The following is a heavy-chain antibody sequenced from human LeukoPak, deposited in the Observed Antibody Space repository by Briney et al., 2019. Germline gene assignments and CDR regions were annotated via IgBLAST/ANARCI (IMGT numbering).Heavy chain of an antibody. CDR2: IGGSGGST. CDR1: GFTFSSYA. Sequence: GGSLRLSCAASGFTFSSYAMSWVRQAPGKGLEWVSAIGGSGGSTYYADSVKGRFTISRDNSKNTLYLQMSSLRAEDTAVYYCAKSSIVLMVYASWGQGTLVTVSS. V-gene: IGHV3-23*01. J-gene: IGHJ4*02. CDR3: AKSSIVLMVYAS. D-gene: IGHD2-8*01.